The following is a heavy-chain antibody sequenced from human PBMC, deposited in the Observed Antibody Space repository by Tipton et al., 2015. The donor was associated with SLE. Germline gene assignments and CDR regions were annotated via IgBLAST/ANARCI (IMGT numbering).Heavy chain of an antibody. V-gene: IGHV4-34*01. CDR2: INHSGST. D-gene: IGHD1-14*01. Sequence: TLSLTCAVYGGSFSGYYWSWIRQPPGKGLEWIGEINHSGSTNYNPSLKSRVTISVDTSKNQFSLKLSSVTAADTAVYYCARAYPGPVPYCFDYWGQGTLVTVSS. J-gene: IGHJ4*02. CDR3: ARAYPGPVPYCFDY. CDR1: GGSFSGYY.